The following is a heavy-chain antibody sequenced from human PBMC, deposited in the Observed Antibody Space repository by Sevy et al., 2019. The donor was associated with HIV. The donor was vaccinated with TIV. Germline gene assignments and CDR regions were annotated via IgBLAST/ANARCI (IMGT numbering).Heavy chain of an antibody. CDR3: ARVVAYCTGGTCFPGYYYGMDV. CDR1: GFTFSSYN. Sequence: GGSLRLSCAASGFTFSSYNMNWVRQAPGKGLEWVSSVSSSSSSIDYADSVRGRFTISRDNAKNSLYLQMNSLRAEDTALYYCARVVAYCTGGTCFPGYYYGMDVWGQGTTVTVSS. V-gene: IGHV3-21*01. CDR2: VSSSSSSI. J-gene: IGHJ6*02. D-gene: IGHD2-15*01.